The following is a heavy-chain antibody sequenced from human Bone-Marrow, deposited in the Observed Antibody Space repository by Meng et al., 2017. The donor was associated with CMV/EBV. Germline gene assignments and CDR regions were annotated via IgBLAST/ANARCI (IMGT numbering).Heavy chain of an antibody. CDR1: GGSTSRTSW. J-gene: IGHJ4*02. CDR3: ARDLGTAGRPADS. V-gene: IGHV4-4*02. CDR2: IYHSGTT. D-gene: IGHD6-6*01. Sequence: CAVSGGSTSRTSWWSWVRQPPAKRLEWSGEIYHSGTTHYTPSLKSRVTISVDKLQNQLSLRLSSVTAADTAVYYCARDLGTAGRPADSWGQGTLVTVSS.